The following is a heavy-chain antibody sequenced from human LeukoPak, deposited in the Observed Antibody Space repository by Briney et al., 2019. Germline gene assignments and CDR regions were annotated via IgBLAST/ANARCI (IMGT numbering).Heavy chain of an antibody. CDR3: AKSIVATPLDAFDI. V-gene: IGHV3-9*01. J-gene: IGHJ3*02. CDR1: GFTFDDYA. D-gene: IGHD5-12*01. Sequence: GGSLRLSCAASGFTFDDYAMHWVRQAPGKGLEWVSGISWNSGSIGYADSVKGRFTISRDNSKNTLYLQMNSLRAEDTAVYYCAKSIVATPLDAFDIWGQGTMVTVSS. CDR2: ISWNSGSI.